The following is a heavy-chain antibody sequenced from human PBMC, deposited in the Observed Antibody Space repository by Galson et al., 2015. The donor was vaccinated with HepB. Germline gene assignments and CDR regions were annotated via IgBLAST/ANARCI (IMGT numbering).Heavy chain of an antibody. CDR2: ISSSSSTI. D-gene: IGHD3-10*01. Sequence: SLRLSCAASGFTFSSYSMNWVRQAPGKGLEWVSYISSSSSTIYYADSVKGRFTISRDNAKNSLYLQMNSLRAEDTAVYYCARGSHYYGSGSSPWGQGTLVTVSS. V-gene: IGHV3-48*01. CDR1: GFTFSSYS. J-gene: IGHJ5*02. CDR3: ARGSHYYGSGSSP.